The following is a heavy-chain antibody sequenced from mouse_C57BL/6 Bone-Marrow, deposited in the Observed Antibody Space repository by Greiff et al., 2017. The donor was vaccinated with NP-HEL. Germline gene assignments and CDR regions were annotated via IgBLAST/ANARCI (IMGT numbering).Heavy chain of an antibody. CDR1: GFNIKDDY. Sequence: EVKVEESGAELVRPGASVKLSCTASGFNIKDDYMHWVKQRPEQGLEWIGWIDPENGDTEYASKFQGKATITADTSSNTAYLQLSSLTSEDTAVYYCTTSLPYYYGSSPDWYFDVWGTGTTVTVSS. CDR3: TTSLPYYYGSSPDWYFDV. J-gene: IGHJ1*03. CDR2: IDPENGDT. D-gene: IGHD1-1*01. V-gene: IGHV14-4*01.